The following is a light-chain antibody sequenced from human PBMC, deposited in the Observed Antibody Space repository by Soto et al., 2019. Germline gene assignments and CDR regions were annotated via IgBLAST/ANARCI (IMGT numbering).Light chain of an antibody. CDR3: QQYRSSPRT. CDR2: GTS. V-gene: IGKV3-20*01. J-gene: IGKJ1*01. Sequence: EIVLTQSPGTLSLSPGERGTLSCRASQSVSSSYLAWYQQKPGQAPRLLMYGTSTRATGTPDRFSGSGSGTDFTLTISSLEPEDVAVYYCQQYRSSPRTFGQGTKVDIK. CDR1: QSVSSSY.